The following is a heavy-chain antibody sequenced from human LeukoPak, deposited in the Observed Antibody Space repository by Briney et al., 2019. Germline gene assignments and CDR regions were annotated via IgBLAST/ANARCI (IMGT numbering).Heavy chain of an antibody. Sequence: SQTLSPTPALSRHTLSGDSAASNWIRQSPSRGLEWLGSTFLRSKWYNDYALSVKSRITINPDSSKNQFSLQLRSLPPEATAVYYRIREEGQWLTFDYWGQGTLVTVSS. J-gene: IGHJ4*02. D-gene: IGHD6-19*01. CDR1: RHTLSGDSAA. CDR2: TFLRSKWYN. V-gene: IGHV6-1*01. CDR3: IREEGQWLTFDY.